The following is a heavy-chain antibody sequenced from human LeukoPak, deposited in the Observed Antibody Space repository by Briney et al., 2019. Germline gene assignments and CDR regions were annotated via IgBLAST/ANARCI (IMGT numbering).Heavy chain of an antibody. CDR3: AELGYCSGGSCSGNWFDP. D-gene: IGHD2-15*01. J-gene: IGHJ5*02. V-gene: IGHV4-59*01. CDR1: GGSISSYY. Sequence: PSETLSLTCTVSGGSISSYYWSWIRQPPGKGLEWIGYIYYSGSTKYNPPLKSLVTISVDTSKNQFSLKLSSVTAADTAVYYCAELGYCSGGSCSGNWFDPWGQGTLVTVSS. CDR2: IYYSGST.